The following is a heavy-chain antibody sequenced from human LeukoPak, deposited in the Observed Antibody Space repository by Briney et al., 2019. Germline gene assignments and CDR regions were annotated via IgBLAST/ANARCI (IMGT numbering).Heavy chain of an antibody. D-gene: IGHD2-8*01. V-gene: IGHV4-59*01. J-gene: IGHJ6*03. CDR1: GGSISSYY. CDR3: ARGGDCTNGVCYTGYYYMDV. CDR2: IYYSGST. Sequence: SETLSLTCTVSGGSISSYYWSWIRQPPGKGLEWIGYIYYSGSTNYNSSLKSRVTISVDTSKNQFSLKLSSVTAADTAVYYCARGGDCTNGVCYTGYYYMDVWGKGTTVTVSS.